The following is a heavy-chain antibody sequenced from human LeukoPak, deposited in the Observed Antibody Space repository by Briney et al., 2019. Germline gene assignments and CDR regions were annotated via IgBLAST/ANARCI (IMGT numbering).Heavy chain of an antibody. V-gene: IGHV3-23*01. CDR1: GFTSNSYA. Sequence: GGSPRLSCAASGFTSNSYAMSWVRPAPGKGVEWVSGISRTGGTTYSADFVKGRFTISRDNSKNTLYLQMNNMRAEDTPVYYCARLKATVPIHAYFDSWGQGALVTVSS. J-gene: IGHJ4*02. CDR3: ARLKATVPIHAYFDS. D-gene: IGHD4-17*01. CDR2: ISRTGGTT.